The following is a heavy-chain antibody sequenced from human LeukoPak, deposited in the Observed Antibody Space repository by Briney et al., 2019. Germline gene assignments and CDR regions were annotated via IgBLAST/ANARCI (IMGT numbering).Heavy chain of an antibody. V-gene: IGHV4-39*07. D-gene: IGHD3-10*01. J-gene: IGHJ4*02. CDR1: GGSISSSSYY. CDR2: IYHSGST. Sequence: KASETLSLTCTVSGGSISSSSYYWGWIRQPPGKGLEWIGSIYHSGSTYYNPSLKSRVTISVDTSKNQFSLKLSSVTAADTAVYYCARGLDYYGSGAVDYWGQGTLVTVSS. CDR3: ARGLDYYGSGAVDY.